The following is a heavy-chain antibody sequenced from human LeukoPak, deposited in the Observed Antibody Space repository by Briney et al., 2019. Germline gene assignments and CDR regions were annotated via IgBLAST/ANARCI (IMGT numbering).Heavy chain of an antibody. V-gene: IGHV3-48*03. CDR1: GFIFSNYE. CDR3: VRGAYSYGSNSGIDY. D-gene: IGHD2-2*01. J-gene: IGHJ4*02. Sequence: GGSLRLSCAASGFIFSNYEMTWVRQAPGKGLEWISYISNSAITIYYADSVRGRFTVSRDNAKNSLYLQMNSLRADDTAVYYCVRGAYSYGSNSGIDYWGQGTQVTVSS. CDR2: ISNSAITI.